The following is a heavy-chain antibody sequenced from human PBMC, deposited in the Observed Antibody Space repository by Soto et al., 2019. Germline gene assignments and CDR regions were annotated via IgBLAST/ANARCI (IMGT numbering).Heavy chain of an antibody. CDR2: IYPGDSDT. D-gene: IGHD6-6*01. CDR3: ARPIAARPGKTTVYYYYGMDV. Sequence: PGESLKISCKGSGYSFTSYWIGWVRQMPGKGLEWMGIIYPGDSDTRYSPSFQGQVTISADKSISTAYLQWSSLKASDTAMYYCARPIAARPGKTTVYYYYGMDVWGQGTTVTVSS. J-gene: IGHJ6*02. CDR1: GYSFTSYW. V-gene: IGHV5-51*01.